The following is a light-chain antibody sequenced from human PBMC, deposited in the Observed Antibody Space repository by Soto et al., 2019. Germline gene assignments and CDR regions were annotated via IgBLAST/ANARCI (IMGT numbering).Light chain of an antibody. CDR1: SSDVVGYNY. CDR2: DVS. CDR3: SSYTPSNTRQIV. V-gene: IGLV2-14*01. Sequence: QSVLTQPASVSGSPGQSITISCTGTSSDVVGYNYVSWYQQHPGKAPKFMIYDVSNRPSGVSNRFSDSKSGNTASLTISGLQAEDEADYYCSSYTPSNTRQIVFGTGTKDTVL. J-gene: IGLJ1*01.